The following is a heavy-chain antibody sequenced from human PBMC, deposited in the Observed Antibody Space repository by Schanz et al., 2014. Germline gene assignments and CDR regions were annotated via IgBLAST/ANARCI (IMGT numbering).Heavy chain of an antibody. Sequence: QEQLVESGGGLVKPGGSLRLSCAASGFTFSSYAMHWVRQAPGKGLEWVSYISGTTTYTNYADSVKGRFTISRDNSKNTLYLQMNSLRAEDTAVYYCAKARRKSNCSGGRCFHYSYYGMDVWGQGTTVTVSS. CDR2: ISGTTTYT. CDR3: AKARRKSNCSGGRCFHYSYYGMDV. D-gene: IGHD2-15*01. CDR1: GFTFSSYA. V-gene: IGHV3-11*05. J-gene: IGHJ6*02.